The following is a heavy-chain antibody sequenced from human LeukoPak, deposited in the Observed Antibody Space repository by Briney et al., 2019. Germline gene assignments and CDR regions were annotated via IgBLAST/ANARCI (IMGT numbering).Heavy chain of an antibody. V-gene: IGHV3-11*01. Sequence: GGSLRLSCAASGFPFSDYYMSWIRQAPGKGLEWVSYISSSGSTIYYADSVKGRFTISRDNAKNSLYLQMNSLRAEDTAVYYCAAYTYYDFWRGIGGWFDPWGQGTLVTVSS. J-gene: IGHJ5*02. CDR3: AAYTYYDFWRGIGGWFDP. CDR2: ISSSGSTI. D-gene: IGHD3-3*01. CDR1: GFPFSDYY.